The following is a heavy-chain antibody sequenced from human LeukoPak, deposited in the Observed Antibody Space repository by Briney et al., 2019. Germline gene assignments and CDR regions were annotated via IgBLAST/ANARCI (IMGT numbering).Heavy chain of an antibody. CDR2: IYYSGST. D-gene: IGHD2-15*01. CDR1: GGSISSSSYY. Sequence: PETLSLTCTVSGGSISSSSYYWGWIRQPPGKWLEWIGSIYYSGSTYYNPSLKSRVTISVDTSKNQFSLKLSSVTAADTAVYFCARRGGRGFFDYWGQGTLVTVSS. J-gene: IGHJ4*02. V-gene: IGHV4-39*01. CDR3: ARRGGRGFFDY.